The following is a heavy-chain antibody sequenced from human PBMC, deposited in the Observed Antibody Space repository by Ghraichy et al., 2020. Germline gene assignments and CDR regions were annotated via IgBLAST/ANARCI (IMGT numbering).Heavy chain of an antibody. Sequence: SGPTLVKPTQTLTLTCTFSGFSISTSGMCVGWVRQPPGKALEWLARIDWDDEKFYSTSLKTRLTISKDTSKNQVVLTMTNMDPVDTATYYCARIYCSDGTCYGSSGWHGFDYWGQGALVTVSS. V-gene: IGHV2-70*17. CDR2: IDWDDEK. J-gene: IGHJ4*02. CDR1: GFSISTSGMC. D-gene: IGHD6-19*01. CDR3: ARIYCSDGTCYGSSGWHGFDY.